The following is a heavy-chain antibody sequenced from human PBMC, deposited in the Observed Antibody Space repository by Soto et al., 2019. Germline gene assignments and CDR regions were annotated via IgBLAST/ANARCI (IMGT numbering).Heavy chain of an antibody. CDR1: GFTFKTHA. J-gene: IGHJ6*02. D-gene: IGHD1-26*01. Sequence: QVQLVESGGGVVQPGTSLRLSCAASGFTFKTHAMHWVRQAPGKGLEWMAVIAYDGNEKFYADSVKGRFTISRDNSKNALYLPINTLRNEKTAVYYCGKDVGDYVPYYYGVDVWGQGTTVTVSS. V-gene: IGHV3-30*18. CDR2: IAYDGNEK. CDR3: GKDVGDYVPYYYGVDV.